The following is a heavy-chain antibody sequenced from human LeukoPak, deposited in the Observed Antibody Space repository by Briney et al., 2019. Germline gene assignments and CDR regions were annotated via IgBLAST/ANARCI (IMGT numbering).Heavy chain of an antibody. D-gene: IGHD3-3*01. V-gene: IGHV1-3*01. Sequence: ASVKASCKASGYTFSTYTMHWVRQAPGQRLEWMGWINAGNGNTKYSQKFQDRVTITRDTSASTAYMELRSLRSDDTAVYYCARDHYDFNYYYGMDVWGQGTTVTVSS. CDR3: ARDHYDFNYYYGMDV. J-gene: IGHJ6*02. CDR2: INAGNGNT. CDR1: GYTFSTYT.